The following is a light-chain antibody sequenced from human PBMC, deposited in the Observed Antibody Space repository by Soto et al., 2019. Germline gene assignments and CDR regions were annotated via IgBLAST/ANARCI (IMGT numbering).Light chain of an antibody. V-gene: IGKV3-20*01. CDR1: QSVGSNY. Sequence: EIVLTQSPGTLSLSPGERATLSCRASQSVGSNYLAWYQQKSGQAPRILIYAASTRVAGIPDRFSGSGSGSDFTLTISRLEPEDFGVYYCHQYGTTPWAFGQGTKVEVK. CDR2: AAS. J-gene: IGKJ1*01. CDR3: HQYGTTPWA.